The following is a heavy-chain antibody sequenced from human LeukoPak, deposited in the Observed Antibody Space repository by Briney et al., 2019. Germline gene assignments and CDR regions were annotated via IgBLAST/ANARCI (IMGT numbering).Heavy chain of an antibody. V-gene: IGHV3-11*01. D-gene: IGHD5-24*01. J-gene: IGHJ4*02. CDR1: GFTFSDYY. Sequence: GGSLRLSCGASGFTFSDYYISWIRQTPGKGLEWLAYISTSASSIDYADSVKGRFTVSRDNGKNSLFLQMNSLRAEDTAIYYCVRVKGGWLGEKTYDYLGQGTLVTVSP. CDR2: ISTSASSI. CDR3: VRVKGGWLGEKTYDY.